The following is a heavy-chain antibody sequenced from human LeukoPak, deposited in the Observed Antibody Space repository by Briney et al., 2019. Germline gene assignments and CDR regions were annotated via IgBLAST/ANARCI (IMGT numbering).Heavy chain of an antibody. CDR2: INRDGTEK. V-gene: IGHV3-7*04. Sequence: GGSLSLSCTTSGFNFSDSRMTWVRQAPGKGLQWVANINRDGTEKHYLDSVEGRFTISRDNAKKSLYLLMNSLRPQDTAVYFCVRGDWYFESWGQGTLVTASS. CDR1: GFNFSDSR. CDR3: VRGDWYFES. J-gene: IGHJ4*02. D-gene: IGHD2-21*01.